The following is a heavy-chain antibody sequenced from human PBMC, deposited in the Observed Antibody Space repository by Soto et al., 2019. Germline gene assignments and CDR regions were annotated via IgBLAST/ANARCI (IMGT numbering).Heavy chain of an antibody. CDR3: ARVRTDSSWAAKNPGDFDY. V-gene: IGHV4-61*01. Sequence: QVQLQESGPGLVKPSETLSLTCTVSGGSVSSGSYYWSWIRQPPGKGLEWIGYIYYSGSTNYNPYLKSRVTISVATSKNQFSLKLSSVTAADTAVYYCARVRTDSSWAAKNPGDFDYWGQGTLVTVSS. J-gene: IGHJ4*02. CDR1: GGSVSSGSYY. CDR2: IYYSGST. D-gene: IGHD6-13*01.